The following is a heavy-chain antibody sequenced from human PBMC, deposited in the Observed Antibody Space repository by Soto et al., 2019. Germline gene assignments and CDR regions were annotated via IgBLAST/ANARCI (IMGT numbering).Heavy chain of an antibody. D-gene: IGHD6-19*01. J-gene: IGHJ4*02. CDR2: ISLSGTTT. Sequence: GGSLRLSCAASGFSFSDYSMNWVRQAPGKGLEWVAFISLSGTTTDYTESVKGRFTISKDKSKKTLYLQMNSLRAEDTAVYYCAKDGEQWLVLYYWGQGTLVTVSS. V-gene: IGHV3-23*01. CDR3: AKDGEQWLVLYY. CDR1: GFSFSDYS.